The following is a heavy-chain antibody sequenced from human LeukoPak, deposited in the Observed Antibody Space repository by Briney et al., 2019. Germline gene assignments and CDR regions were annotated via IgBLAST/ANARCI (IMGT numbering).Heavy chain of an antibody. D-gene: IGHD3-3*01. Sequence: GGSLRLSCAASGFTFSRYALNWARQAPGKGLEWVSTVSVSGGSTYYADSVKGRFTISRDNSENTLYLQMNSLRAEDTAVYYCAKDVEAGSGDYYFDYWGQGTLVTVSS. CDR3: AKDVEAGSGDYYFDY. CDR2: VSVSGGST. CDR1: GFTFSRYA. V-gene: IGHV3-23*01. J-gene: IGHJ4*02.